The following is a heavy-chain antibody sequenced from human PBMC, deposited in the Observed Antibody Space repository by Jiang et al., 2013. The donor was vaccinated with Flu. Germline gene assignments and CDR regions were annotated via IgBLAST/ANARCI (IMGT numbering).Heavy chain of an antibody. CDR3: ARGPNSGYDFYSPDYYYYGMDV. CDR1: GGTFSSYA. V-gene: IGHV1-69*04. CDR2: IIPILGIA. D-gene: IGHD5-12*01. Sequence: SGAEVKKPGSSVKVSCKASGGTFSSYAISWVRQAPGQGLEWMGRIIPILGIANYAQKFQGRVTITADKSTSTAYMELSSLRSEDTAVYYCARGPNSGYDFYSPDYYYYGMDVWGKGTTVTVSS. J-gene: IGHJ6*04.